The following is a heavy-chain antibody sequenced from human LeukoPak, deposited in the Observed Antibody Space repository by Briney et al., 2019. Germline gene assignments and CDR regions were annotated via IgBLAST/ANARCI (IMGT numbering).Heavy chain of an antibody. CDR2: ISGSGDGT. J-gene: IGHJ3*02. CDR1: GFTFSSYW. V-gene: IGHV3-23*01. Sequence: PGGSLRLSCAASGFTFSSYWMSWVRQAPGKGLEWVSAISGSGDGTYYADSVKGWFTISRDNSKNTVCLQMNSLSAEDTAVYYCARRGGSDGWGAFDIWGRGTMVTASS. CDR3: ARRGGSDGWGAFDI. D-gene: IGHD5-24*01.